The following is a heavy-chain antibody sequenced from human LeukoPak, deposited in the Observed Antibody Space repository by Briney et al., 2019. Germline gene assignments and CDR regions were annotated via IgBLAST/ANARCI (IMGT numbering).Heavy chain of an antibody. CDR2: IYYSGST. J-gene: IGHJ3*02. CDR3: ARASMGAISIAFDI. Sequence: SETLSLTCTVSGRSISSYYWSWIRQPPAKGLAWIGYIYYSGSTNYNPSLKSRVTISVDTSKNQFSLKLSSVTAADTAVYYCARASMGAISIAFDIWGQGTMVTVSS. CDR1: GRSISSYY. V-gene: IGHV4-59*01. D-gene: IGHD1-26*01.